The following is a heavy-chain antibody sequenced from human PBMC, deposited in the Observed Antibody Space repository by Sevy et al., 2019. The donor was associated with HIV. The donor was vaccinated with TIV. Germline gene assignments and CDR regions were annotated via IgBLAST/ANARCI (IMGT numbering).Heavy chain of an antibody. J-gene: IGHJ3*02. CDR1: GFTFSSYA. CDR3: ARGGVTIFGVVIIPDDAFDI. V-gene: IGHV3-30-3*01. CDR2: ISYDGSNK. D-gene: IGHD3-3*01. Sequence: GGSLRLSCAASGFTFSSYAMHWVRQAPGKGLEWVAVISYDGSNKYYADSVKGRFTISRDNSKNTLYLQMNSLRAEDTAVYYRARGGVTIFGVVIIPDDAFDIWGQGTMVTVSS.